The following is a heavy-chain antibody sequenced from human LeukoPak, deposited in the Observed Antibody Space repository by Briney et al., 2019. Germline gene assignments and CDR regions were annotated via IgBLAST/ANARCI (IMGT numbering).Heavy chain of an antibody. CDR2: ISWNSGSI. CDR1: GFTFDDYA. D-gene: IGHD3-3*01. V-gene: IGHV3-9*01. CDR3: AKEQITIFGVGPMDV. J-gene: IGHJ6*03. Sequence: GGSLRLSCAASGFTFDDYAMHWVRQAPGKGLEWVSGISWNSGSIGYADSVKGRFTISRDNAKNSLYLQMNSLRAEDTALYYCAKEQITIFGVGPMDVWGKGTTVTVSS.